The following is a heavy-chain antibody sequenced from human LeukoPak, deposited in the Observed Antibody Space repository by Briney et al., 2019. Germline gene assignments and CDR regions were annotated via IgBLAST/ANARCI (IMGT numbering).Heavy chain of an antibody. CDR3: AKDGNYGGNGPLDY. D-gene: IGHD4-23*01. CDR1: GFTFSSYG. Sequence: PGGSLRLSCAASGFTFSSYGMHWVRQALGKGLEWVAVIWYEGNNKKYADSVKGRFTISGDNSKSTLYLQMNSLRAEDTAVYYCAKDGNYGGNGPLDYWGQGTLVTVSS. V-gene: IGHV3-33*06. CDR2: IWYEGNNK. J-gene: IGHJ4*02.